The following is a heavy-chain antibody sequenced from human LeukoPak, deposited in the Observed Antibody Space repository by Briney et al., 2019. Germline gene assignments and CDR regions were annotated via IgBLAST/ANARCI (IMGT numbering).Heavy chain of an antibody. CDR3: ARHFGPYSSGWYYPFVFNYMDV. CDR2: IYYSGST. D-gene: IGHD6-19*01. CDR1: GGSISSSSYY. V-gene: IGHV4-39*01. J-gene: IGHJ6*03. Sequence: SETLSLTCTVSGGSISSSSYYWGWIRQPPGKGLEWIGSIYYSGSTYYNPSLKSRVTISVDTSKNQFSLKLSSVTAADTAVYYCARHFGPYSSGWYYPFVFNYMDVWAKGPRSPSP.